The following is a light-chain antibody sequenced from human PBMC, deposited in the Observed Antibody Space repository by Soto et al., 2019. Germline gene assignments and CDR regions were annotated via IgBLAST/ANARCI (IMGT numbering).Light chain of an antibody. CDR1: QSVSSSY. CDR3: QQYDTSPRT. J-gene: IGKJ1*01. CDR2: GAS. V-gene: IGKV3-20*01. Sequence: EVMLTQTPGTLSLSPGERATLSCRASQSVSSSYLAWYQQKSGQAPRILIYGASNRDTGIPDRFSGSGSGTDFTLTISRLEPEDFAVYYCQQYDTSPRTFGQGTKVEFK.